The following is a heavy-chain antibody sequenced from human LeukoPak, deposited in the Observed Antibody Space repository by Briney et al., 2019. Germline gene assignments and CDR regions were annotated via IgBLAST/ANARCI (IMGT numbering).Heavy chain of an antibody. J-gene: IGHJ5*02. D-gene: IGHD2-2*02. CDR2: VHYSGTT. CDR1: DGSITNYD. CDR3: AKSNSQLLYRGDYFDP. Sequence: PSETLSLTCTVSDGSITNYDWSWVRQPPGKGLEFVGHVHYSGTTNYNPSLRSRVTISIDTSKKHFFLKLKSVTAADTAIYYCAKSNSQLLYRGDYFDPWGQGTLVTVSS. V-gene: IGHV4-59*01.